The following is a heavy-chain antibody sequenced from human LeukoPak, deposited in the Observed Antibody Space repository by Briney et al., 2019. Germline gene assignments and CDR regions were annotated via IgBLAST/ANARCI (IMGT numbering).Heavy chain of an antibody. Sequence: GASVKVSCKASGYTFTSYGISWVRQAPGQGLEWMGWISAYNGNTSYAQKLQGRVTMTTDTSTSTAYMELRSLRSDDTAVYYCARPNQRGRTTIYNCFDPWGQGTLVTVSS. CDR2: ISAYNGNT. V-gene: IGHV1-18*01. J-gene: IGHJ5*02. CDR3: ARPNQRGRTTIYNCFDP. CDR1: GYTFTSYG. D-gene: IGHD1-1*01.